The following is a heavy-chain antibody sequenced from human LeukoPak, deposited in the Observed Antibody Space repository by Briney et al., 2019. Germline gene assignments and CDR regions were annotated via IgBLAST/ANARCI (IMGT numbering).Heavy chain of an antibody. CDR2: IIPIFGTA. CDR3: ARASVGFRTSYYMDV. CDR1: GGTFSSYA. D-gene: IGHD1-1*01. V-gene: IGHV1-69*06. Sequence: SVKVSCKASGGTFSSYAISWVRQAPGQGLEWVGGIIPIFGTANYAQKFQGRVTITADKSTSTAYMELSSLRSEDTAVYYCARASVGFRTSYYMDVWGKGTTVTVSS. J-gene: IGHJ6*03.